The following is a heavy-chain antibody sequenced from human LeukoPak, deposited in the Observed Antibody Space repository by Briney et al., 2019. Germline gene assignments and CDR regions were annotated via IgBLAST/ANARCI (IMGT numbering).Heavy chain of an antibody. V-gene: IGHV3-23*01. D-gene: IGHD6-19*01. J-gene: IGHJ4*02. CDR2: LSGSGGDT. CDR3: AKDVRRAYSSGWYDY. CDR1: GFTFSSYA. Sequence: PGGSLRLSCAASGFTFSSYAMSWVRQAPGKELEWVSALSGSGGDTYYTDSVKGRFTISRDNSKNTLDLQMNSLRAEDTAIYYCAKDVRRAYSSGWYDYWGQGTPVTVSS.